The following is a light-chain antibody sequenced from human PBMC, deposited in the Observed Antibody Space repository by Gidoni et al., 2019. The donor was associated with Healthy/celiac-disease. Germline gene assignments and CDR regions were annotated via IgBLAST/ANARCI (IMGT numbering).Light chain of an antibody. Sequence: DIVMTQSPDSLAVSLGERATINCKSSQSVLYSSNNKNYLAWYQQKPGQPPKMLIYWASTRESGFPDRFSGSGSGTDFTLTISSLQAEDVAFYYCQQYYSTLGTFGQGTKVEIK. CDR3: QQYYSTLGT. J-gene: IGKJ1*01. CDR2: WAS. V-gene: IGKV4-1*01. CDR1: QSVLYSSNNKNY.